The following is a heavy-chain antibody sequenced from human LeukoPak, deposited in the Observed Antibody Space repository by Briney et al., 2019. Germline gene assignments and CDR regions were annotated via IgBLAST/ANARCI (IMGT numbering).Heavy chain of an antibody. Sequence: ASVKVSCKTSGYTFTSYCMHWVRQAPGQGLEWMGIINPSGGSTSYAQKFQGRVTMTRDTSTSTVYMELSSLRSEDTAVYYCARDYYDSSGYYGDAFDIWGQGTMVTVSS. CDR1: GYTFTSYC. CDR2: INPSGGST. CDR3: ARDYYDSSGYYGDAFDI. D-gene: IGHD3-22*01. V-gene: IGHV1-46*01. J-gene: IGHJ3*02.